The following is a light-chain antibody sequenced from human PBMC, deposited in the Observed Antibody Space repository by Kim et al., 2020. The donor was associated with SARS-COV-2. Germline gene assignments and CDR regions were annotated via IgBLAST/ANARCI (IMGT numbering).Light chain of an antibody. CDR1: GHN. CDR2: DIT. Sequence: GHNPYWFQQKPGQVPRTLIYDITNKPSWTPARFSGSLLGDKAALTLSGAQPEDEGDYYCLLSYSGAWVFGGGTQLTVL. CDR3: LLSYSGAWV. J-gene: IGLJ3*02. V-gene: IGLV7-46*01.